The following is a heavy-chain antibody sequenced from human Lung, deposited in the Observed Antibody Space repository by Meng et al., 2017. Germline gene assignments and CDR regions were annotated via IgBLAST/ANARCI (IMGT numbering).Heavy chain of an antibody. Sequence: VHQQQWGAGMLKPSETLSLTCVVSGGSFSDYYWSWIRQPPGKGLEWIGEINHSGSTNYNPSLESRATISVDTSQNNLSLKLSSVTAADSAVYYCARGPTTMAHDFDYWGQGTLVTVSS. CDR1: GGSFSDYY. CDR3: ARGPTTMAHDFDY. J-gene: IGHJ4*02. CDR2: INHSGST. V-gene: IGHV4-34*01. D-gene: IGHD4-11*01.